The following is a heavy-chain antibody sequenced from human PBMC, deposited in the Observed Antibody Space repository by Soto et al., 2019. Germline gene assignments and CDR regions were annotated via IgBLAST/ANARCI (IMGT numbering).Heavy chain of an antibody. CDR3: AKDMYDIRFAYDFDY. CDR1: GFTFDDYA. Sequence: EVQLVESGGGLVQPGRSLRLSCAASGFTFDDYAMHWVRQAPGKGLEWVSGISWNSGSIGYADSVKGRFTISRDHAKNSLYLQMNSLRAEDTALYYCAKDMYDIRFAYDFDYWGQGTLVTVSS. D-gene: IGHD2-8*01. CDR2: ISWNSGSI. V-gene: IGHV3-9*01. J-gene: IGHJ4*02.